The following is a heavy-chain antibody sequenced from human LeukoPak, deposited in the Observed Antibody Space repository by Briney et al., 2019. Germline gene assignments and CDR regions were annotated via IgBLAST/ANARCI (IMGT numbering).Heavy chain of an antibody. Sequence: SETLSLTCAVSGYSISSGYYWGWIRQPPGKGLEWIGSIYHSGSTYYNPSLKSRVTISVDTSKNQFSLKLSSVTAADTAVYYCATLLRYQWGQGTMVTVSS. J-gene: IGHJ3*01. CDR2: IYHSGST. D-gene: IGHD2-2*01. CDR3: ATLLRYQ. CDR1: GYSISSGYY. V-gene: IGHV4-38-2*01.